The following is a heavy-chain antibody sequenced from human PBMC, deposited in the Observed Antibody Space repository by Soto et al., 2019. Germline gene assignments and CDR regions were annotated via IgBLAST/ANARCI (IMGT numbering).Heavy chain of an antibody. CDR3: ARDGYGSGSYYIAY. J-gene: IGHJ4*02. V-gene: IGHV3-33*01. CDR1: GFTFSSYG. D-gene: IGHD3-10*01. CDR2: IWYDGSNK. Sequence: PGGSLRLSCAASGFTFSSYGMHWVRQAPGKGLEWVAVIWYDGSNKYYADSVKGRFTISRDNSKNTLYLQMNSLRAEDTAVYYCARDGYGSGSYYIAYWGQGTLVTVSS.